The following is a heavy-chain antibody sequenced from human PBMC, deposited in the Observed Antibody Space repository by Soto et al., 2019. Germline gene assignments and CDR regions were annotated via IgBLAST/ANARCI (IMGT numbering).Heavy chain of an antibody. V-gene: IGHV4-4*02. J-gene: IGHJ5*02. CDR3: ARDGFCTSTTCRVGNWFDP. CDR2: INHRGST. CDR1: GYIFSNNW. D-gene: IGHD2-2*01. Sequence: GYIFSNNWIAWVRQVPGKGLEWIGGINHRGSTNYNPSLESRVTISVDTSKNQFSLKLPSVTAADTAMYYCARDGFCTSTTCRVGNWFDPWGQGTLVTVSS.